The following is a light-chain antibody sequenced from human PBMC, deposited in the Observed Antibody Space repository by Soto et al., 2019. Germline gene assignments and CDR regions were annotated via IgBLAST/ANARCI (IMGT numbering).Light chain of an antibody. CDR1: QSISSW. CDR2: KAS. V-gene: IGKV1-5*03. CDR3: QQYRGT. J-gene: IGKJ1*01. Sequence: DIQMTQSPSTLSASVGDRVTITCRASQSISSWLAWYQQKPGKAPKLLIYKASSLESGVPSRFSGSGSGTEFTLTISSLQPDDFATYYCQQYRGTFGQGTKV.